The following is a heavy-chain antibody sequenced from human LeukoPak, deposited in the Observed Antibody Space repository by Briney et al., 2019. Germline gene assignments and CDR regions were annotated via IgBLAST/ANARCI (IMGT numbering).Heavy chain of an antibody. J-gene: IGHJ4*02. Sequence: SETLSLTCTVSGGSISSGSYHWSWIRQPAGKALEWIGRIYPSGSTNYDPSLKSRVTISVDTSKNQFSLKLSSVTAADTAVYYCARDRFYGGAVAPIDYWGQGTLVTVSS. CDR3: ARDRFYGGAVAPIDY. D-gene: IGHD4/OR15-4a*01. CDR2: IYPSGST. CDR1: GGSISSGSYH. V-gene: IGHV4-61*02.